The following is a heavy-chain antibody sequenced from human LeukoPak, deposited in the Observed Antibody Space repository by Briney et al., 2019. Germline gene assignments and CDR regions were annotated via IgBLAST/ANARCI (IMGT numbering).Heavy chain of an antibody. CDR3: ASLPGIAVAGTGYFDY. CDR1: GFTFSSYA. D-gene: IGHD6-19*01. CDR2: ISYDGSNK. J-gene: IGHJ4*02. V-gene: IGHV3-30*04. Sequence: GGSLRLSCAASGFTFSSYAMHWVRQAPGKGLEWVAVISYDGSNKYYADSVKGRFTISRDNSKNTLYLQMNSLRAEDTAVYYCASLPGIAVAGTGYFDYWGQGTLVTVSS.